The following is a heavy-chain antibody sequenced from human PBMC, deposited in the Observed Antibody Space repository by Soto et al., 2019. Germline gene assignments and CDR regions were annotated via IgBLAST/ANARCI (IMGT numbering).Heavy chain of an antibody. CDR3: GKAGDYSYFDF. CDR1: GLTFSSYA. J-gene: IGHJ4*02. Sequence: GGSLRLSCAASGLTFSSYAMNWVRQAPGKGLEWVSATSGSGGSTYYADSVKGRFTISRDNSKNTLYLQMNSLRAEDTAVYYCGKAGDYSYFDFWGQGSLVTVSS. D-gene: IGHD2-21*01. V-gene: IGHV3-23*01. CDR2: TSGSGGST.